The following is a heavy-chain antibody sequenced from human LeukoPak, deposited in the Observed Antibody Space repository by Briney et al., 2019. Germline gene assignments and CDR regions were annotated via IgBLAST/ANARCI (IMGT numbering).Heavy chain of an antibody. CDR3: ASGGTTTPYSSSLNWFDP. J-gene: IGHJ5*02. D-gene: IGHD6-13*01. CDR2: INHSGST. V-gene: IGHV4-39*07. Sequence: SETLSLTCTVSGGSISSSSYYWGWIRQPPGKGLEWIGEINHSGSTNYNPSLKSRVTISVDTSKNQFSLKLSSVTAADTAVYYCASGGTTTPYSSSLNWFDPWGQGTLVTVSS. CDR1: GGSISSSSYY.